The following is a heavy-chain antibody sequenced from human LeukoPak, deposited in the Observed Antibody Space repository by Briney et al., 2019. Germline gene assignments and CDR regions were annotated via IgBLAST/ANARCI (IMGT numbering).Heavy chain of an antibody. CDR1: GFSFRNYE. CDR2: ISYDGSNK. CDR3: AKLVGATDAFDI. D-gene: IGHD1-26*01. J-gene: IGHJ3*02. V-gene: IGHV3-30*18. Sequence: GGSLRLSCAASGFSFRNYEMTWVRQAPGKGLEWVAVISYDGSNKYYADSVKGRFTISRDNSKNTLYLQMNSLRAEDTAVYYCAKLVGATDAFDIWGQGTMVTVSS.